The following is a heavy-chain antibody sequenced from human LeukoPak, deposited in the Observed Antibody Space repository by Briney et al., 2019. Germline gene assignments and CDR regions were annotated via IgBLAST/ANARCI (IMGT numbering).Heavy chain of an antibody. D-gene: IGHD1-1*01. J-gene: IGHJ4*01. V-gene: IGHV1-2*02. CDR1: GYTFSNYG. Sequence: ASVKVSCKASGYTFSNYGFTWVRQAPGQGLEWMGWINPTSGGTSYAQKFQGRVTMTRDTSISTAYMELSSLTSDDTAVYYCARESRTTGSTSADWGQGTLVTVSS. CDR2: INPTSGGT. CDR3: ARESRTTGSTSAD.